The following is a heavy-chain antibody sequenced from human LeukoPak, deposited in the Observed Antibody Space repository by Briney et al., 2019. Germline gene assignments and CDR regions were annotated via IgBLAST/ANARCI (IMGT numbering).Heavy chain of an antibody. CDR3: ATTGGDIYYYYMDV. V-gene: IGHV1-69*13. Sequence: ASVKVSCKASGYTFTSHGISWVRQAPGQGLEWMGGIIPVLSTANYAQKFQDRVTITADESTSTTYMELSSLKSEDTAVYYCATTGGDIYYYYMDVWGKGTTVTVS. CDR1: GYTFTSHG. CDR2: IIPVLSTA. D-gene: IGHD3-16*01. J-gene: IGHJ6*03.